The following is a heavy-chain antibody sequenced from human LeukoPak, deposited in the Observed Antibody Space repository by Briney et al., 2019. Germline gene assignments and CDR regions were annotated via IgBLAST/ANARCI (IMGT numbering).Heavy chain of an antibody. CDR3: ARAESVLPHYYDSSDCSYFDY. CDR1: GYTFTGYY. CDR2: INPNSGDK. D-gene: IGHD3-22*01. Sequence: ASVKVSCKASGYTFTGYYMHWVRQAPGQGLEWMGWINPNSGDKKYAQKFQGRVTMTRDTSISTAYMELSRLRYDDTAVFYCARAESVLPHYYDSSDCSYFDYWGQGTLVTVSS. V-gene: IGHV1-2*02. J-gene: IGHJ4*02.